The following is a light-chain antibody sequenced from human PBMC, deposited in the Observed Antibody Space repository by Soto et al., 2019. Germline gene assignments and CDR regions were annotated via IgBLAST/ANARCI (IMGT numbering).Light chain of an antibody. Sequence: IVMTQSPATLSVSPGERATLSCRASQNIYSNVAWYQQRPGQAPRLLIYRASTRAPGIPARFSGSGSGTEFTHTISSLQSEDFTVYSCLQYHNLWAFGQGTKVDIK. CDR2: RAS. CDR1: QNIYSN. V-gene: IGKV3-15*01. J-gene: IGKJ1*01. CDR3: LQYHNLWA.